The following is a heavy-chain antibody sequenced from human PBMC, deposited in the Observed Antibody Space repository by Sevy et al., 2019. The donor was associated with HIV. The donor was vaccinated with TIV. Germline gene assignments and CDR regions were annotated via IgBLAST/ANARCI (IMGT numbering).Heavy chain of an antibody. CDR2: VSYDGSNK. CDR1: GFNFSDYG. D-gene: IGHD4-17*01. Sequence: GGSLRLSCVVSGFNFSDYGMHWVRQAPGKGLEWVSAVSYDGSNKLYVDSVKGRFTISRDDSMNSLFLQMNSLRAEDTAIYYCAKDGDSRSGLDFWGPGTLVTVSS. CDR3: AKDGDSRSGLDF. V-gene: IGHV3-30*18. J-gene: IGHJ4*02.